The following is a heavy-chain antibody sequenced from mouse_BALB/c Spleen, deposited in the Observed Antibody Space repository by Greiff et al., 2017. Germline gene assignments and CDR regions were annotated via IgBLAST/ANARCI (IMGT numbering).Heavy chain of an antibody. D-gene: IGHD1-2*01. J-gene: IGHJ3*01. CDR2: ISSGGST. Sequence: EVQLVESGGGLVKPGGSLKLSCAASGFTFTSYAMSWVRQTPEKRLEWVASISSGGSTYYPDSVKGRFTISRDNARNILYLQMGSLRSEDTAMYYCAKEGLITTATGIAYWGQGTLVTVSA. V-gene: IGHV5-6-5*01. CDR3: AKEGLITTATGIAY. CDR1: GFTFTSYA.